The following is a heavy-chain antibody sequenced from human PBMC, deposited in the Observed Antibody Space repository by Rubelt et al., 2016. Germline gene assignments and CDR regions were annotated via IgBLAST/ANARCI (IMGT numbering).Heavy chain of an antibody. D-gene: IGHD1-26*01. V-gene: IGHV3-7*04. CDR1: GFTFSSFW. J-gene: IGHJ4*02. Sequence: EVQLVESGGGLVQPGRSLRLSCAGSGFTFSSFWMGWVRQAPGKGLEWVANINQHGSDRYHADSVKGRFTISRDNTKNSLYLQINSLTAEDTAVYYCATDSGRRLEYWGQGTLVTVSS. CDR3: ATDSGRRLEY. CDR2: INQHGSDR.